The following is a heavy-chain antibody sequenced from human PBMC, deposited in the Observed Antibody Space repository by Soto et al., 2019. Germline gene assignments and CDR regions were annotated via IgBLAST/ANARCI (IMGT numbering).Heavy chain of an antibody. CDR2: IRSKANSYAT. CDR3: TSPRNYDWYDY. D-gene: IGHD3-3*01. V-gene: IGHV3-73*02. Sequence: EVQLVESGGGLVQPGGSLKLSCAASGFTFSGSAMHWVRQASGKGLEWVGRIRSKANSYATAYAASVKGRFTISRDDSKNTAYLQMNSVKTEDTAVYFCTSPRNYDWYDYWGQGTLVAVSS. CDR1: GFTFSGSA. J-gene: IGHJ4*02.